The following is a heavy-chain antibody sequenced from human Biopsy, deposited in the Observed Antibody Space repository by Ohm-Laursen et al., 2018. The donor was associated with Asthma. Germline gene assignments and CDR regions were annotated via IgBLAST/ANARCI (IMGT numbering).Heavy chain of an antibody. CDR3: ARERMFFYDSSGYGAFDI. CDR1: GFAVSRDY. Sequence: LSCAASGFAVSRDYMFWVRQAPGKGLEWIGYISYTGTTYYNPSLKSRISMTVDTSKIQFSLKLSSVTAADTAIYYCARERMFFYDSSGYGAFDIWGQGTLVTVSS. V-gene: IGHV4-31*02. CDR2: ISYTGTT. J-gene: IGHJ3*02. D-gene: IGHD3-22*01.